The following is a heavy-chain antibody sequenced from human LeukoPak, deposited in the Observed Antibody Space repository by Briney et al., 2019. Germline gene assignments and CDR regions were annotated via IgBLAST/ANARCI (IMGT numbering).Heavy chain of an antibody. CDR2: IRSKAYGGTT. Sequence: PGGSLRLSCTASGFTFGDYAMSWVRQAPGKGLEWVGFIRSKAYGGTTEYAASVKGRFTISRDDSKSIAYLQMNSLQTEDTAVYYCTRDTYYYDSSIPGYWGQGTLVTVSS. D-gene: IGHD3-22*01. CDR3: TRDTYYYDSSIPGY. CDR1: GFTFGDYA. J-gene: IGHJ4*02. V-gene: IGHV3-49*04.